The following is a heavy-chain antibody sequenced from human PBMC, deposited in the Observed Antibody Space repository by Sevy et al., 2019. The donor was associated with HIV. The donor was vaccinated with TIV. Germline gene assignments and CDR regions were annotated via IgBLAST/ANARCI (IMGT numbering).Heavy chain of an antibody. CDR2: IYPDDSDT. CDR3: ARRSYDTNGYPQYFFDS. D-gene: IGHD3-22*01. Sequence: GESLKISCKASGYRFTSYWIGWVRQMPGKGLQWMGIIYPDDSDTRYSPSFQGQVIISADKSINTAYLQWSGLKASDTAMYFFARRSYDTNGYPQYFFDSWGQGTLVTVSS. V-gene: IGHV5-51*01. CDR1: GYRFTSYW. J-gene: IGHJ4*02.